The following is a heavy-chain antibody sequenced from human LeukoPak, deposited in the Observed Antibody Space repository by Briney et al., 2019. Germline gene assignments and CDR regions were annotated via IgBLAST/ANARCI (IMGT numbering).Heavy chain of an antibody. CDR3: ARFGLVLDAFDI. J-gene: IGHJ3*02. CDR2: ISGSGGST. CDR1: GFTFSSYA. V-gene: IGHV3-23*01. Sequence: GGSLRLSCAASGFTFSSYAMSWVRQAPGKGLEWVSAISGSGGSTYYADSVKGRFTISRDNSKNTLYLQMNSLRAEDTAVYYCARFGLVLDAFDIWGQGTMVTVSS. D-gene: IGHD3/OR15-3a*01.